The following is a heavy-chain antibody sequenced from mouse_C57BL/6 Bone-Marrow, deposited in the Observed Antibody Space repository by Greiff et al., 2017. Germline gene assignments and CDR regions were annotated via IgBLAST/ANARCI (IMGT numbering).Heavy chain of an antibody. Sequence: QVQLQQPGAELVRPGTSVKLSCKASGYTFTSYWMHWVKQRPGQGLEWIGVIDPSDSYTNYNQKFKGKATLTVDTSSSTAYMQLSSLTSEDSAVYYCASYGDGFDYWGQGTTLTGSS. J-gene: IGHJ2*01. CDR2: IDPSDSYT. V-gene: IGHV1-59*01. CDR3: ASYGDGFDY. D-gene: IGHD2-13*01. CDR1: GYTFTSYW.